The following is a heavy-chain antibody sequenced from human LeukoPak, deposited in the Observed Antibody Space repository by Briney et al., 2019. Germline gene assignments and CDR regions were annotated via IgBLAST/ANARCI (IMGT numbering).Heavy chain of an antibody. CDR1: SGTFSGYH. V-gene: IGHV4-34*01. J-gene: IGHJ5*02. Sequence: SETLSLTCAVYSGTFSGYHWTWIRQPPGKGLEWIGQIDHIGRTNHNPSLKGRVTISVDTSKNQFSLMLSSVTAADTAVYYCARVGATISWGQGTQVTVSS. D-gene: IGHD1-26*01. CDR3: ARVGATIS. CDR2: IDHIGRT.